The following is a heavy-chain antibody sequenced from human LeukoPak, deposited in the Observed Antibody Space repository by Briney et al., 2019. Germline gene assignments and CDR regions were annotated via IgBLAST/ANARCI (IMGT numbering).Heavy chain of an antibody. CDR1: GGSFSGYY. Sequence: SETLSLTCAVYGGSFSGYYWSWTRQPPGKGLEWIGEINHSGSTNYNPSLKSRVTISVDTSKNQFSLKLSSVTAADTAVYYCARSYRISYYDSSGYYYWGQGTLVTVSS. D-gene: IGHD3-22*01. V-gene: IGHV4-34*01. J-gene: IGHJ4*02. CDR3: ARSYRISYYDSSGYYY. CDR2: INHSGST.